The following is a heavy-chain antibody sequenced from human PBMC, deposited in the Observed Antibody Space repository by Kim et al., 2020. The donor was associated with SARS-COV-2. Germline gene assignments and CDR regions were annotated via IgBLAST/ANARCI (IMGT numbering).Heavy chain of an antibody. CDR1: GGSISSSSYY. J-gene: IGHJ4*02. CDR2: IYYSGST. D-gene: IGHD6-19*01. CDR3: ARHTSYAGRKRHSSGWDYFDY. Sequence: SETLSLTCTVSGGSISSSSYYWGWIRQPPGKGLEWIGSIYYSGSTYYNPSLKSRITISVDTSKNQFSLKLSSVTAADTAVYYCARHTSYAGRKRHSSGWDYFDYWGQGTLVTVSS. V-gene: IGHV4-39*01.